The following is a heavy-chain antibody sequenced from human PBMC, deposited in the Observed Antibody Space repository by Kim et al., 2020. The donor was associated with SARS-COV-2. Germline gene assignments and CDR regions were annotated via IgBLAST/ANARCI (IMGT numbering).Heavy chain of an antibody. CDR3: ARQQTVTTTLYYYHGMGV. CDR1: GGSISSSSYY. V-gene: IGHV4-39*01. CDR2: IYYSGST. J-gene: IGHJ6*02. D-gene: IGHD4-17*01. Sequence: SETLSLTCTVSGGSISSSSYYWGWIRQPPGKGLEWIGRIYYSGSTYYNPSLKSRVTISVDTSKNQFSLKLSSVTAADTVVYYCARQQTVTTTLYYYHGMGVWGQGATVTVSS.